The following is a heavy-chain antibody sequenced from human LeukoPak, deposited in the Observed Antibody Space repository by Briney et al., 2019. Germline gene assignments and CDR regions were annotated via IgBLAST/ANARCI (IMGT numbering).Heavy chain of an antibody. CDR3: STGSGHAFDI. J-gene: IGHJ3*02. CDR2: INSDVSST. V-gene: IGHV3-74*01. D-gene: IGHD3-10*01. CDR1: GFTFSSYW. Sequence: PGGSLRLSCAASGFTFSSYWMHWVRQVPGKGLVWVSRINSDVSSTSYADSVKGRFTISRDNAKNTLYVQMNSLRAEDTAVYYCSTGSGHAFDIWGRRTMVTVSS.